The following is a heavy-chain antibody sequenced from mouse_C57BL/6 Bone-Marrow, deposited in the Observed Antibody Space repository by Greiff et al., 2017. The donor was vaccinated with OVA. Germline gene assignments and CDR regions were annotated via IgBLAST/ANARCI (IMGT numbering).Heavy chain of an antibody. CDR3: ARRGYSNFYFDY. J-gene: IGHJ2*01. Sequence: EVKLMESGGDLVKPGGSLKLSCAASGFTFSSYGMSWVRQTPDKRLEWVATISSGGSYTYYPDSVKGRFTISRDNAKNTLYLQMSSLKSEDTAMYYCARRGYSNFYFDYWGQGTTLTVSS. CDR2: ISSGGSYT. CDR1: GFTFSSYG. D-gene: IGHD2-5*01. V-gene: IGHV5-6*02.